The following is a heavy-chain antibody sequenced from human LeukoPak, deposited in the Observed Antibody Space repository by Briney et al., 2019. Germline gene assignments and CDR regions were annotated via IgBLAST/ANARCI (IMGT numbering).Heavy chain of an antibody. J-gene: IGHJ4*02. CDR2: IYYSGNT. CDR1: GGSISRGDYY. V-gene: IGHV4-30-4*08. D-gene: IGHD1-26*01. CDR3: AREGGTYSFDY. Sequence: SQTLSLTWTVSGGSISRGDYYWSWIRQPPGKGLEWIGYIYYSGNTYYNPSLKSRLTLSVDTSKNQFSLKLTSVTAADTAVYYCAREGGTYSFDYWGQGTLVTVSS.